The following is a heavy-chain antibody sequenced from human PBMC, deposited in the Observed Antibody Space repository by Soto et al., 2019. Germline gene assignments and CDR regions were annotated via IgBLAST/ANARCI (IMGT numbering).Heavy chain of an antibody. CDR2: ISGSGGRT. J-gene: IGHJ6*02. Sequence: LRLSCAVSGFTFSSYAMSWVRPAPGKGLEWVSTISGSGGRTYSADSVKGRFTISRDNSKNPLYLQMNSLRPEDTAVYYCAKDLVITIHAPQYYGLDAWGQGTTVTLSS. V-gene: IGHV3-23*01. CDR3: AKDLVITIHAPQYYGLDA. CDR1: GFTFSSYA. D-gene: IGHD2-21*01.